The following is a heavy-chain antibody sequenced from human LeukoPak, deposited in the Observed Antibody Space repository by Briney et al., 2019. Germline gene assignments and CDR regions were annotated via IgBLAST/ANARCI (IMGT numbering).Heavy chain of an antibody. CDR3: ARPYLRRDGYNSAHDAFDI. D-gene: IGHD5-24*01. CDR2: IFPGDSDI. J-gene: IGHJ3*02. CDR1: GYSFSAYW. V-gene: IGHV5-51*01. Sequence: GESLKISCKGSGYSFSAYWIGWVRQLPGKGLEWMGIIFPGDSDITYSPSFQGQVTFSADKSISTAYLQWSSLKASDTAMYYCARPYLRRDGYNSAHDAFDIWGQGTMVTVSS.